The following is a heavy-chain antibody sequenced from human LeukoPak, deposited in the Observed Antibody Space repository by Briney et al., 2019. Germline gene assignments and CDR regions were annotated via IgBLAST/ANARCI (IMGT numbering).Heavy chain of an antibody. CDR2: IKQDGSEK. V-gene: IGHV3-7*01. Sequence: GGSLRLSCAASGFTFSSYSMNWVRQAPGKGLEWVANIKQDGSEKYYVDSVKGRFTISRDNAKNSLYLQMNSLRAEDTAVYYCARDAAVQQLGYYYYMDVWGKGTTVTVSS. D-gene: IGHD6-13*01. CDR1: GFTFSSYS. CDR3: ARDAAVQQLGYYYYMDV. J-gene: IGHJ6*03.